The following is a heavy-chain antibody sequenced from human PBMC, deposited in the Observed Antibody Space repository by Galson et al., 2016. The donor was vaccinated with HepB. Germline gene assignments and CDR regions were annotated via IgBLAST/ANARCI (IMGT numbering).Heavy chain of an antibody. CDR3: ARESSGTTLGALDY. CDR1: VFTFSNFG. V-gene: IGHV3-33*01. Sequence: SLRLSCAASVFTFSNFGMHWVRQAPGKGLEWVAVIWDDGTDKYYLDSVKGRFTISRDNSRKTLYLQMNSLRAEDTAVYYCARESSGTTLGALDYWGQGTLVTVYS. CDR2: IWDDGTDK. J-gene: IGHJ4*02. D-gene: IGHD1-1*01.